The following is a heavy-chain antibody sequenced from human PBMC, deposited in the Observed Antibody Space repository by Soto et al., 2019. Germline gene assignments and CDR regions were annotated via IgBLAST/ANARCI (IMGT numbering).Heavy chain of an antibody. V-gene: IGHV4-4*02. Sequence: PSETLSLTCAVSSGSISSSNWWSWVRQPPGKGLEWIGEIYHSGSTNYNPSLKSRVTISVDKSKNQFSLKLSSVTAADTAVYYCAISYVRGRNNWFDPWGQGTLVTVSS. J-gene: IGHJ5*02. CDR2: IYHSGST. CDR3: AISYVRGRNNWFDP. CDR1: SGSISSSNW. D-gene: IGHD3-10*02.